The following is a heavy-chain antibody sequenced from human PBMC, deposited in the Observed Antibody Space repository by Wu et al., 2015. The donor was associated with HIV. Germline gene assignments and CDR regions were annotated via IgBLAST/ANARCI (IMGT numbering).Heavy chain of an antibody. CDR3: AREEWFGAGGGFAI. V-gene: IGHV1-2*02. CDR1: GYTFTGYY. CDR2: INPNSGGT. Sequence: QVQLVQSGAEVKKPGASVKVSCKASGYTFTGYYMHWVRQAPGQGLEWMGWINPNSGGTNYAQKFQGRVTMTRDTSISTAYMELSRLRSDDTAVYYCAREEWFGAGGGFAIWGQGDNGSPSLQ. J-gene: IGHJ3*02. D-gene: IGHD3-10*01.